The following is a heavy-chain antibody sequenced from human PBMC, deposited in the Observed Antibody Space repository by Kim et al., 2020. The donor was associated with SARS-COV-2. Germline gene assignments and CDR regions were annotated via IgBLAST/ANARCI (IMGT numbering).Heavy chain of an antibody. CDR2: SGST. V-gene: IGHV4-34*01. CDR3: ARGPVLDY. Sequence: SGSTNYNPSLKSRVTISVDTSKNQFSLKLSSVTAADTAVYYCARGPVLDYWGQGTLVTVSS. J-gene: IGHJ4*02.